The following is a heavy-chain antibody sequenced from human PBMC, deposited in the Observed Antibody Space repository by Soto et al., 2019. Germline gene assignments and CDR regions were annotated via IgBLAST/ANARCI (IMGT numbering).Heavy chain of an antibody. CDR3: PRDSSMGMTQNYNDN. Sequence: SETMSLTFTVSFYSMRRGYYWCWIRPPPGKGLEWIGSIYHSGSTYYNPSLTSRVTISVDTSKNQFSLRLNSVAASATDMYNCPRDSSMGMTQNYNDNWGQGTLVTVS. CDR2: IYHSGST. V-gene: IGHV4-38-2*02. D-gene: IGHD2-2*01. CDR1: FYSMRRGYY. J-gene: IGHJ4*02.